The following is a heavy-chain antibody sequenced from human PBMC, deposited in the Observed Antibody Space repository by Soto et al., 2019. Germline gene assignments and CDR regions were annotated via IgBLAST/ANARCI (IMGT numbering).Heavy chain of an antibody. J-gene: IGHJ6*02. D-gene: IGHD2-2*01. CDR3: AREESCSSTSCYGMNV. CDR1: GFTFSNYA. V-gene: IGHV3-23*01. CDR2: IGQTPTNT. Sequence: GGSLRLSCAASGFTFSNYAMNWVRQAPGKGLEWVSSIGQTPTNTYYADSVKGRFTISRDNSKNTVHLQMNSLRAEDTAVYYCAREESCSSTSCYGMNVWGQGTTVTVSS.